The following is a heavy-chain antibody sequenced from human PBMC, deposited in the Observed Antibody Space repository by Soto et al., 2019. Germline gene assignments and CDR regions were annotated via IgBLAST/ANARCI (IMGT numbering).Heavy chain of an antibody. Sequence: PSETLSLTCTVSGGSISSYYWSWIRQPPGKGLEWIGYIYYSGSTNYNPSLKSRVTISVDTSKNQFSLKLSSVTAADTTVYYCARGDLTGYYSSSGYYYGMDVWGQGTTVTVSS. D-gene: IGHD3-9*01. CDR2: IYYSGST. J-gene: IGHJ6*02. CDR3: ARGDLTGYYSSSGYYYGMDV. CDR1: GGSISSYY. V-gene: IGHV4-59*01.